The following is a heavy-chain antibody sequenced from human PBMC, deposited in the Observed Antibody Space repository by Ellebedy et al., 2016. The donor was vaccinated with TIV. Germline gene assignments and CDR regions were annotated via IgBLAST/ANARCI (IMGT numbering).Heavy chain of an antibody. J-gene: IGHJ5*02. CDR3: ARGWWDYGA. V-gene: IGHV3-7*01. D-gene: IGHD4/OR15-4a*01. CDR2: IKQDGGEK. Sequence: PGGSLRLSCVASGFPFSGYSMSWVLQALGKGLKWVATIKQDGGEKFYVDSVKGRFTISRDNAKNSVYLQMDSVRGEDTAVYYCARGWWDYGAWGQGTQVTVSS. CDR1: GFPFSGYS.